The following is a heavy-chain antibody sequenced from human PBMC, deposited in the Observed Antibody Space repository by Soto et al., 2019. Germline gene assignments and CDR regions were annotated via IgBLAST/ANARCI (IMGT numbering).Heavy chain of an antibody. CDR3: AKSGSGSYYPHYFDY. D-gene: IGHD3-10*01. V-gene: IGHV3-23*01. J-gene: IGHJ4*02. Sequence: PGGSLRLSCAASGFTFSSYAMSWVRQAPGKGLEWVSAISGSGGSTYYADSVKGRFTISRDNSKNTLYLQMNSLRAEDTAVYYCAKSGSGSYYPHYFDYWGQGTLVTVSS. CDR1: GFTFSSYA. CDR2: ISGSGGST.